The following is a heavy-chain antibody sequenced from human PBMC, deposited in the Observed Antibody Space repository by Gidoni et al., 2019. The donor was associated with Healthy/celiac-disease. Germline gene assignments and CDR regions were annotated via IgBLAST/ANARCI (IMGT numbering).Heavy chain of an antibody. J-gene: IGHJ3*02. D-gene: IGHD3-3*01. V-gene: IGHV3-7*01. CDR3: ARTRSSNYDFWSGYYTVDAFDI. Sequence: EVQLVESGGGLVQPGGSLRLSCAASGFTFSSYWMGWVRQAPGQGLEWVANIKQDGSEKYYVDSVKGRFTISRDNAKNSLYLQMNSLRAEDTAVYYCARTRSSNYDFWSGYYTVDAFDIWGQGTMVTVSS. CDR1: GFTFSSYW. CDR2: IKQDGSEK.